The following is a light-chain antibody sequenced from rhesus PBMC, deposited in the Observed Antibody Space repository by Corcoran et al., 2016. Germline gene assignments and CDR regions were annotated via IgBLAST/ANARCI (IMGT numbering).Light chain of an antibody. CDR1: SSDIGGYNY. Sequence: QAALTQPRSVSGSPGQSVTISCTGTSSDIGGYNYVSWYQQHPGTAPKLMIYEVSKRPSGVSDRFSGSKSGNTAPLTIAGLQAVYEADACCCSYTPSSSYIFGAGTRLTVL. CDR3: CSYTPSSSYI. V-gene: IGLV2-32*02. CDR2: EVS. J-gene: IGLJ1*01.